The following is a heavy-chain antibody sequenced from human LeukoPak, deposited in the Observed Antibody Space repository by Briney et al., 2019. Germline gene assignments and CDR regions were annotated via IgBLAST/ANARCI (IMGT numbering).Heavy chain of an antibody. Sequence: GGSLRLSCAASGFTFSGYPIHWVRQAPGKGLEWVAVISYDGSNKYYADSVKGRFTISRDNSKNTLYLQMNSLRAEDTALYYCAKDFVRYNIQFDYWGQGALVTVSS. V-gene: IGHV3-30-3*02. CDR3: AKDFVRYNIQFDY. D-gene: IGHD1-1*01. J-gene: IGHJ4*02. CDR2: ISYDGSNK. CDR1: GFTFSGYP.